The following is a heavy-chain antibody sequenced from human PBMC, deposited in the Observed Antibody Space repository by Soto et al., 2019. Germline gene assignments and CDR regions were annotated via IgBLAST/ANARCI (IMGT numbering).Heavy chain of an antibody. V-gene: IGHV4-4*07. D-gene: IGHD6-13*01. J-gene: IGHJ4*02. CDR2: IYTSGST. Sequence: QVQLQESGPGLVKPSETLSLTCTVSGGSISSYYWSWIRQPAGKGLEWLGRIYTSGSTNYNPSLRSRVTMSVDTSKNQFSLKLSSVTAADTAVYYCAREGWGGYSSSWQNFDYWGQGTLVTVSS. CDR1: GGSISSYY. CDR3: AREGWGGYSSSWQNFDY.